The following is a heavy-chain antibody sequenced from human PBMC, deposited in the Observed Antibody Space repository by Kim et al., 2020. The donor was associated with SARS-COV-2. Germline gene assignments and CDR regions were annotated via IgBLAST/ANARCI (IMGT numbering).Heavy chain of an antibody. J-gene: IGHJ6*02. CDR3: ARGGGYDYPYYYYYYGMDV. V-gene: IGHV3-21*01. CDR2: ISSSSSYI. CDR1: GFTFSSYS. Sequence: GGSLRLSCAASGFTFSSYSMNWVRQAPGKGLEWVSSISSSSSYIYYADSVKGRFTISRDNAKNSLYLQMNSLRAEDTAVYYCARGGGYDYPYYYYYYGMDVWGQGTTVTVSS. D-gene: IGHD5-12*01.